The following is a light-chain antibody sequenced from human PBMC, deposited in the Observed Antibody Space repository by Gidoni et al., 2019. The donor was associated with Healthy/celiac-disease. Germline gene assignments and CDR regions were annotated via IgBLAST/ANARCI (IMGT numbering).Light chain of an antibody. CDR1: QSISSY. Sequence: EIQMTQYPSSLSASVGDRVTIPCRASQSISSYLNWYRKKPGKAPKLLIYAASSLQSGVPSRFSGSGSGTDFTLTISSLQPEDFATYYCQQSYSTPHTFGGGTKVEIK. J-gene: IGKJ4*01. CDR2: AAS. CDR3: QQSYSTPHT. V-gene: IGKV1-39*01.